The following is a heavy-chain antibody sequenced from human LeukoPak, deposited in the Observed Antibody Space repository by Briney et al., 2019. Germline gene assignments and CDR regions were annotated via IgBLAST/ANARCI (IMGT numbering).Heavy chain of an antibody. Sequence: GESLQISCKAFGYTFTNYWIGCVRQMPGKGLEWMGIIYPDDSDTRYSPSFQGQVTISADKPISTAYLEWSSLTASDTAMYYCARLSTVMTPRWFDPWGQGTLVTVSS. CDR1: GYTFTNYW. CDR3: ARLSTVMTPRWFDP. V-gene: IGHV5-51*01. J-gene: IGHJ5*02. D-gene: IGHD4-23*01. CDR2: IYPDDSDT.